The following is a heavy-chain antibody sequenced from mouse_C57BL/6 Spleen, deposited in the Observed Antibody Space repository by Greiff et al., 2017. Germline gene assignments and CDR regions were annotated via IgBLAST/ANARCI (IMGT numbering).Heavy chain of an antibody. CDR1: GYTFTSYW. V-gene: IGHV1-61*01. Sequence: QVQLQQPGAELVRPGSSVKLSCKASGYTFTSYWMDWVKQRPGQGLEWIGNIYPSDSETHYNQKFKDKATLTVDKSSSTAYMQLSSLTSEDSAVYYCASGGLGHWYFDVWGTGTTVTVSS. J-gene: IGHJ1*03. D-gene: IGHD4-1*01. CDR3: ASGGLGHWYFDV. CDR2: IYPSDSET.